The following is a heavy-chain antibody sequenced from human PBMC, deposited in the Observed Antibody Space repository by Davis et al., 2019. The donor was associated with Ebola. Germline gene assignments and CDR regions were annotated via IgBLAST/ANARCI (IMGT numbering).Heavy chain of an antibody. CDR1: GGSTSSSSYY. CDR3: AGHSYDGYPLDYYYGMDV. D-gene: IGHD5-24*01. V-gene: IGHV4-39*01. J-gene: IGHJ6*02. CDR2: IYYSGST. Sequence: MPSDTLSLTCTVSGGSTSSSSYYWGWIRQPPGKGLEWIGSIYYSGSTYYNPSLKSRVTISVDTSKNQFSLKLSSVTAADTAVYYCAGHSYDGYPLDYYYGMDVWGQGTTVTVSS.